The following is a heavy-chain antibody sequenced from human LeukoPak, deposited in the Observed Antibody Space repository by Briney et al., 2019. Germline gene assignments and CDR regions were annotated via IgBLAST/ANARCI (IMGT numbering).Heavy chain of an antibody. Sequence: GGSLRLSCAASGFTFSSYDMHWVRQATGKGLEWVSAIGTAGDTYYPGSVKGRFTISREYAKNSLYLQMNSLRAEDTAVYYCAREPSGSGSYLNYGMDVWGQGTTVTVSS. J-gene: IGHJ6*02. CDR1: GFTFSSYD. V-gene: IGHV3-13*01. CDR2: IGTAGDT. CDR3: AREPSGSGSYLNYGMDV. D-gene: IGHD3-10*01.